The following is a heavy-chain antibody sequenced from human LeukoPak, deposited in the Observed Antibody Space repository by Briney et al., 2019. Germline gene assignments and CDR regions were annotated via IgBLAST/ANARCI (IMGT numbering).Heavy chain of an antibody. Sequence: SETLSLTCTVSGGSMGNYYWSWIRQTAGKGLEWIGRIYTSGSTNYNPSLKSRVTMSVDTSKNQFSLKLSSVTAADTAVYYCARERSGWSDYFDYWGQGTLVTVSS. J-gene: IGHJ4*02. V-gene: IGHV4-4*07. CDR1: GGSMGNYY. D-gene: IGHD6-19*01. CDR2: IYTSGST. CDR3: ARERSGWSDYFDY.